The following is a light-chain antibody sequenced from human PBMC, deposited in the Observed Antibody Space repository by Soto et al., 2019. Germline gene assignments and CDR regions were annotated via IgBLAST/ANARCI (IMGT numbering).Light chain of an antibody. Sequence: EIVLTQSPGTLSLSPVERATLSCRASQSVGSNYLAWYQQKPGQAPRLLIYGAASRATGIPDRFSGSGSGTDFTLTISSLQPEDFATYYCQQSYSSPPTFGQGTKVDIK. CDR1: QSVGSNY. CDR2: GAA. J-gene: IGKJ1*01. V-gene: IGKV3-20*01. CDR3: QQSYSSPPT.